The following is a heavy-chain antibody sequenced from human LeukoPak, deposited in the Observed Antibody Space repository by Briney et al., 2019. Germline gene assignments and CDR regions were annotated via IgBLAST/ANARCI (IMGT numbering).Heavy chain of an antibody. CDR3: AKDTSGWSLT. V-gene: IGHV3-48*03. CDR2: ISDTGGAI. CDR1: GFAFSGYE. J-gene: IGHJ5*02. Sequence: GGSLRLSCAASGFAFSGYEMYWVRQAPGKGLEWISYISDTGGAIHYADSVKGRFTISRDNAKNSLYLQMNSHRAEDTAVYYCAKDTSGWSLTWGQGTLVTVSS. D-gene: IGHD6-19*01.